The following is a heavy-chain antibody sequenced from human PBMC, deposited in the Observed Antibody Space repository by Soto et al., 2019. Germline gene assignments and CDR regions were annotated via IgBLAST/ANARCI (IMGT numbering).Heavy chain of an antibody. CDR2: IYYSGTT. CDR1: GYSISSSNW. CDR3: ARRASQGPIDY. J-gene: IGHJ4*02. V-gene: IGHV4-28*01. Sequence: QVQLQESGAGLLKPSDTLSLTCAVSGYSISSSNWWWWLQPPAGKGLWWMGYIYYSGTTYYNPSRQGRVTVAVDTSKNPFSLKLTSVTAVATDVYYCARRASQGPIDYWGQGTLVTVSS.